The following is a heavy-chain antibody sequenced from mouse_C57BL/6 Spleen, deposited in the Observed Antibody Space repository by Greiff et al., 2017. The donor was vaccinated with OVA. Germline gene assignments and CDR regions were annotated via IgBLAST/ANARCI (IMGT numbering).Heavy chain of an antibody. CDR1: GYTFPSYW. Sequence: QVQLQQSGAELVMPGASVKLSCKASGYTFPSYWMHWVKQRPGQGLEWIGEIDPSDSYTNYNQKFKGKSTLTVDKSSSTAYMQLSSLTSEDSAVYYCARRNYGSSLYWYFDVWGTGTTVTVSS. J-gene: IGHJ1*03. V-gene: IGHV1-69*01. D-gene: IGHD1-1*01. CDR2: IDPSDSYT. CDR3: ARRNYGSSLYWYFDV.